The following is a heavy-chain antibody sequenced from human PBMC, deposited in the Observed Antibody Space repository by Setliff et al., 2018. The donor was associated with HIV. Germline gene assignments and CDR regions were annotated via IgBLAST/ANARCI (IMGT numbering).Heavy chain of an antibody. V-gene: IGHV4-38-2*02. CDR2: IYHSGTT. Sequence: SETLSLPCTVSGYPISSGYYWGWIRQPPGKGLEWIGSIYHSGTTYYNPSLKSRVTLSVDTSKNQFSLKLSSATAADPSVYYCARRLQFLEFLHGVGGLDVWGQGTTVTVS. D-gene: IGHD3-3*01. CDR1: GYPISSGYY. CDR3: ARRLQFLEFLHGVGGLDV. J-gene: IGHJ6*02.